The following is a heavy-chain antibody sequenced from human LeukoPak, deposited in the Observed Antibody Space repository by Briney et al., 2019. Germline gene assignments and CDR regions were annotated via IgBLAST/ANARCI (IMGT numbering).Heavy chain of an antibody. CDR2: INAGNGNT. J-gene: IGHJ4*02. D-gene: IGHD3-10*01. CDR3: ARVPITMVRGVIMGGFDY. V-gene: IGHV1-3*01. Sequence: ASVKVSCKASGYTFTSYAMHWVRQAPGQRLEWVGWINAGNGNTKYSQKFQGRVTITRDTSASTAYMELSSLRSEDTAVYYCARVPITMVRGVIMGGFDYWGQGTLVTVSS. CDR1: GYTFTSYA.